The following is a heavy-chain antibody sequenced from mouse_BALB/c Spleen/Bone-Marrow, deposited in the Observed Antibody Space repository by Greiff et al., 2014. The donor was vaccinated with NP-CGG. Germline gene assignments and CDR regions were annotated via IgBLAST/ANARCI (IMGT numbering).Heavy chain of an antibody. CDR2: ISPSNGRA. J-gene: IGHJ4*01. V-gene: IGHV1S81*02. CDR1: GYSFTSYW. Sequence: QVQLQQSRAELVKPGASVKLSCKASGYSFTSYWMHWVKQRPGQGLEWIGEISPSNGRANYNEKFKSKATLTVDKSSSTAYMQLSGLTSEDSAVYYCTRSELRRGGYALGYWSLGTSVTVSS. CDR3: TRSELRRGGYALGY. D-gene: IGHD2-12*01.